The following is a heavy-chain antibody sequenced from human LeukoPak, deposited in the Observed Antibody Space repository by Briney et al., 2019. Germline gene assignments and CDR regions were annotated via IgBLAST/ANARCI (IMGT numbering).Heavy chain of an antibody. J-gene: IGHJ6*02. Sequence: ASVKVSCKASGYTFTSHGISWVRQAPGQGLEWTGWISGYNGNTNYAEKFQGRVTMTTDTSTSTAYMELRSLRSDDTAVYYCARGGASRPKGVVEGYYYGMDVWGQGTTVTVSS. CDR3: ARGGASRPKGVVEGYYYGMDV. V-gene: IGHV1-18*01. CDR2: ISGYNGNT. D-gene: IGHD2-21*01. CDR1: GYTFTSHG.